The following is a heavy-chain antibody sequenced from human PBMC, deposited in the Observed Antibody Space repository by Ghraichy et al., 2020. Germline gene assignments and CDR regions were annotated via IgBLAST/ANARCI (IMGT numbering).Heavy chain of an antibody. D-gene: IGHD4-23*01. CDR3: ARVFSSLGNYHYYYGMDV. V-gene: IGHV3-74*01. CDR1: GFTFSSYW. Sequence: GGSLRLSCAASGFTFSSYWMHWVRQAPGKGLVWVSRINSDGSSTSYADSVKGRFTISRDNAKNTLYLQMNSLRAEDTAVYYCARVFSSLGNYHYYYGMDVWGQGTTVTVSS. CDR2: INSDGSST. J-gene: IGHJ6*02.